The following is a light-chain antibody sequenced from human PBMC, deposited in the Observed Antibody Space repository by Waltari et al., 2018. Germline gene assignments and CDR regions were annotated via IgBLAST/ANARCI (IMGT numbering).Light chain of an antibody. CDR2: NTN. J-gene: IGLJ3*02. V-gene: IGLV1-44*01. CDR3: AAWDDSLNGPWV. CDR1: TSNIGTNP. Sequence: ASGTPGQRVAISCSGTTSNIGTNPVTWYQQLPGTAPKLLIYNTNQRPSEVPDRFSGSKSGTSASLAISGLQSEDEAEYYCAAWDDSLNGPWVFGGGTKLTVL.